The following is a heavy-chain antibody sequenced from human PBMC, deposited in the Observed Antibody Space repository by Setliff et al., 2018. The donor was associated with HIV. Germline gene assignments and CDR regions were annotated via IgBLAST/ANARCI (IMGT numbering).Heavy chain of an antibody. V-gene: IGHV1-2*06. CDR3: ATKVYCTNGVCLDAFDL. Sequence: ASVKVSCKASGYTFTGYYMHWVRQAPGQGLEWMGRINPNSGGTKYGQKSQGRVTMTRDTSISTAYMELSRLRSDDTAVYYCATKVYCTNGVCLDAFDLWGQGTMVTVSS. CDR2: INPNSGGT. CDR1: GYTFTGYY. D-gene: IGHD2-8*01. J-gene: IGHJ3*01.